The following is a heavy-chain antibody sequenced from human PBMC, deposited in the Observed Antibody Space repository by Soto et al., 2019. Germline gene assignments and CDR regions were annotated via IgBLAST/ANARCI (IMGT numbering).Heavy chain of an antibody. D-gene: IGHD3-22*01. V-gene: IGHV3-30*03. CDR1: GFTFRSYG. Sequence: QVQLVESGGGVVQPGRSLRLSCAVSGFTFRSYGMDWVRQAPGKGLEWVAVISYDGSNKYYADSVKGRFTISRDNSKNTLYLQMNSLRAEDTAVYYCARKTLTYYYDSSGSYWGQGTLVTVSS. J-gene: IGHJ4*02. CDR3: ARKTLTYYYDSSGSY. CDR2: ISYDGSNK.